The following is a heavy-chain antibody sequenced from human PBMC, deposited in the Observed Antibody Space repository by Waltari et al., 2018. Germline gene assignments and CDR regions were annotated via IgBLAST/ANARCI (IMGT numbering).Heavy chain of an antibody. CDR3: ARDHRGGYHDAFDI. D-gene: IGHD1-26*01. V-gene: IGHV1-69*05. J-gene: IGHJ3*02. CDR1: GGTFSSYA. CDR2: IIPIFDTA. Sequence: QVQLVQSGAEVKKPGSSVKVSCKASGGTFSSYAISWVRQAPGQGLEWMGGIIPIFDTANYARKFQGRVTITTDESTSTAYMGLGSLRSEETAVYYCARDHRGGYHDAFDIWGQGTMVTVSS.